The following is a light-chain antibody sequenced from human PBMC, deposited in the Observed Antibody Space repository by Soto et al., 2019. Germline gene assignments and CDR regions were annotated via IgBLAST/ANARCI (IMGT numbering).Light chain of an antibody. CDR2: DAS. J-gene: IGKJ1*01. V-gene: IGKV3-20*01. CDR3: QQYGSSPWT. Sequence: EIVLTQSPATLSLSPGERATLSCRASQSISRYLAWYQQKPGQAPRLLIYDASNRATGIPVRFSGSGSGTDFTLSISRLEPEDFAVYYCQQYGSSPWTFGQGTKVDI. CDR1: QSISRY.